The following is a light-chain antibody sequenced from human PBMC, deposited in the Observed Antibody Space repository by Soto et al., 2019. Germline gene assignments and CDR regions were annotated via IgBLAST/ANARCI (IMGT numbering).Light chain of an antibody. J-gene: IGLJ3*02. CDR1: SSDVGGYNY. CDR3: TSYTSSSTLV. Sequence: QSALTQPASVSGSPGQSITISCTGTSSDVGGYNYVSWYQQHPGKAPKLMIYEVSHRPSGVSNRFSGSKSGNRASLTISGVQAEYGPDYYCTSYTSSSTLVFGGGTKLTV. V-gene: IGLV2-14*01. CDR2: EVS.